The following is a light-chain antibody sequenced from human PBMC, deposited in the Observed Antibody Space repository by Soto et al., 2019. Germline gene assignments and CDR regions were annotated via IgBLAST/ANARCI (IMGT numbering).Light chain of an antibody. J-gene: IGLJ3*02. Sequence: QSVLTQPPSASATPGQTVTISCSGRYSNIGSNFVSWYQRLPGTAPKLLIYSLNQRPSGVPDRIYGSKSGTSASLAISGLQSEDEADYFCSSWDDSLDGPVFGGGTKLTVL. CDR3: SSWDDSLDGPV. V-gene: IGLV1-44*01. CDR2: SLN. CDR1: YSNIGSNF.